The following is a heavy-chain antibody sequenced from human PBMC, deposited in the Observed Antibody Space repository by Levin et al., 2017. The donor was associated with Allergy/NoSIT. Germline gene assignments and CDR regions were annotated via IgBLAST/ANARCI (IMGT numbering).Heavy chain of an antibody. CDR3: ASLDTALCRGQTG. CDR1: GFTFSKCW. J-gene: IGHJ4*02. V-gene: IGHV3-7*02. CDR2: IKKDGSEK. D-gene: IGHD5-18*01. Sequence: LSLTCAASGFTFSKCWMSWVRQAPGKGLEWVANIKKDGSEKNYVDSVKGRFTISRDNAKNSLFLQMNSLRAEDTAVYYCASLDTALCRGQTGWGQGTLVTVSS.